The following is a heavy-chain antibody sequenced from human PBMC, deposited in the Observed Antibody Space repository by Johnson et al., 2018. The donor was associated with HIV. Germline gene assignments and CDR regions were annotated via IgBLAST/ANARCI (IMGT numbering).Heavy chain of an antibody. V-gene: IGHV3-20*04. D-gene: IGHD1-26*01. CDR2: INWNGGRT. CDR1: GFTFDDYG. CDR3: ARAVGGSYHDAFDS. Sequence: VQLVESGGGVVRPGGSLKVSCAASGFTFDDYGMSWVRQPPGKGLEWVSGINWNGGRTGYADSVKGRLTISRDNAKNSPYLQMNSLRAEDTALYYCARAVGGSYHDAFDSWGQGTMVTVSS. J-gene: IGHJ3*02.